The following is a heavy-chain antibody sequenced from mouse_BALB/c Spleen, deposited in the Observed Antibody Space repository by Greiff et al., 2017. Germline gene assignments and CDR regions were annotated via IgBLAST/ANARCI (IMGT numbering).Heavy chain of an antibody. D-gene: IGHD2-4*01. Sequence: EVQLVESGGGLVQPGGSLNLSCAASGFDFSRYWMSWARQAPGKGQEWIGEINPGSSTINYTPSLKDKFIISRDNAKNTLYLQMSKVRSEDTALYYCARRDDYGDYYAMDYWGQGTSVTVSS. CDR3: ARRDDYGDYYAMDY. J-gene: IGHJ4*01. CDR2: INPGSSTI. CDR1: GFDFSRYW. V-gene: IGHV4-2*02.